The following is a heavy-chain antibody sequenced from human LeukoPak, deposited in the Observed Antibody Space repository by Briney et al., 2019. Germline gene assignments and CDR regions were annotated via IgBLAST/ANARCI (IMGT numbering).Heavy chain of an antibody. V-gene: IGHV3-21*01. CDR3: ARALYDSSGYYFDY. CDR1: GFTFSAYS. D-gene: IGHD3-22*01. Sequence: NPGGSLRLSCATSGFTFSAYSMNWVRQAPGKGLEWVSSISGSSIYIYYADSVKGRFTISSDNAKNSLYLQMNSLRAEDTAVYYCARALYDSSGYYFDYWGQGTLVTVSS. CDR2: ISGSSIYI. J-gene: IGHJ4*02.